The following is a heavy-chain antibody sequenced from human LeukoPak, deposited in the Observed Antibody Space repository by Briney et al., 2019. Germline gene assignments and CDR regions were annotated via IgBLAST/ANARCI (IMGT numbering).Heavy chain of an antibody. J-gene: IGHJ4*02. D-gene: IGHD5-24*01. Sequence: ASVNLSCKAAGGTFSSYAISWVRQAPGQGLEWMGGIIPIFGTANYAQKFQGRVTITADESTSTAYMELSSLRSEDTAVYYCARDRQPWGRDGYKTGVDYWGQGTLGPASS. CDR2: IIPIFGTA. CDR1: GGTFSSYA. V-gene: IGHV1-69*13. CDR3: ARDRQPWGRDGYKTGVDY.